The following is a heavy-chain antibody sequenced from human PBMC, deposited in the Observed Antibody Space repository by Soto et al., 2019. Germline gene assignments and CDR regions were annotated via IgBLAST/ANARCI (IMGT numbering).Heavy chain of an antibody. CDR2: IIPILGIA. J-gene: IGHJ6*02. D-gene: IGHD3-10*01. V-gene: IGHV1-69*02. CDR1: GGTFSSYT. Sequence: QVQLVQSGAEVKKPGSSVKVSCKASGGTFSSYTISWVRQAPGQGLEWMGRIIPILGIANYAQKFQGRVTITADKSTRTAYMELSSLRSEDTAVYYCASLMSSGYYYGMAVWGQGTTVTVSS. CDR3: ASLMSSGYYYGMAV.